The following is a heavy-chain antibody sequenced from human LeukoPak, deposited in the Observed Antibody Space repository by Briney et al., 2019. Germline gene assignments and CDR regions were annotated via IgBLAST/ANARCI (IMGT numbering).Heavy chain of an antibody. D-gene: IGHD2-15*01. J-gene: IGHJ4*02. CDR2: INHSGST. CDR1: GGSFSGYY. CDR3: ARRARLLRFDY. V-gene: IGHV4-34*01. Sequence: SETLSLTCAVYGGSFSGYYWSWIRQPPGKGLEWIGEINHSGSTNYNPSLKSRVTISVDTSKNQFSLKLSSVTAADTAVYYCARRARLLRFDYWGEGALVTVSS.